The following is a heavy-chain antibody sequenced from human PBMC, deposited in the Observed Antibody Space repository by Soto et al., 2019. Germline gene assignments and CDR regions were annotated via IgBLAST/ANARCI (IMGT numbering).Heavy chain of an antibody. J-gene: IGHJ4*02. V-gene: IGHV3-7*01. CDR1: GFTFSSYW. D-gene: IGHD5-18*01. Sequence: GESLKISCAASGFTFSSYWMSWVRQAPGKGLEWVANIKQDGSEKYYVDSVKSRFTIPRDNAKNSLNLQMNSLRAEDTAVYYCARYDKNVQLWLLFDYWGQGTLVTVSS. CDR2: IKQDGSEK. CDR3: ARYDKNVQLWLLFDY.